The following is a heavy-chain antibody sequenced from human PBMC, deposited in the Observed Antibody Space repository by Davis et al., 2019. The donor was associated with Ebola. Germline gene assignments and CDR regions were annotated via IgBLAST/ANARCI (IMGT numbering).Heavy chain of an antibody. Sequence: PGGSLRLSCAASGFTFSSYGMHWVRQAPGKGLEWVAFIRYDGSNKYYADSVKGRFTISRDNSKNTLYLQMNSLRAEDTAVYYCAKEWGITIFGGTSGYFQHWGQGTLVTVSS. D-gene: IGHD3-3*01. CDR2: IRYDGSNK. J-gene: IGHJ1*01. V-gene: IGHV3-30*02. CDR3: AKEWGITIFGGTSGYFQH. CDR1: GFTFSSYG.